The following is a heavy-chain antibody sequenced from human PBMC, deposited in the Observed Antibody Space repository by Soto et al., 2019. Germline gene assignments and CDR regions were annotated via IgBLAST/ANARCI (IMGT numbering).Heavy chain of an antibody. Sequence: GGSLRLSCAASGFTFSSYAMSWVRQAPGKGLEWVSAISGSGGSTYYADSVKGRFTISRDNSKNTLYLQMNSLSAEDTAVYYCGNVLVAAAGHPLHDGGGGPLVTGSS. J-gene: IGHJ4*02. V-gene: IGHV3-23*01. CDR3: GNVLVAAAGHPLHD. D-gene: IGHD1-1*01. CDR2: ISGSGGST. CDR1: GFTFSSYA.